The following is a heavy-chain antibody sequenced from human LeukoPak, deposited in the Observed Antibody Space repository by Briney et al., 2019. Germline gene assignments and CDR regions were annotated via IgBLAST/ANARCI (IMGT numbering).Heavy chain of an antibody. V-gene: IGHV4-59*01. CDR1: GGSISSYY. D-gene: IGHD3-3*01. J-gene: IGHJ3*02. Sequence: SETLSLTCTVSGGSISSYYWSWIRQPPGKGLEWTGYIYYSGSTNYNPSLKSRVTISVDTSKNQFSLKLSSVTAADTAVYYCARSRFLEWLYDAFDIWGQGTMVTVSS. CDR2: IYYSGST. CDR3: ARSRFLEWLYDAFDI.